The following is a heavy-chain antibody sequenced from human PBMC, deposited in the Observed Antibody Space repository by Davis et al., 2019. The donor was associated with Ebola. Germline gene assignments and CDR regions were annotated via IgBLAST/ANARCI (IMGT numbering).Heavy chain of an antibody. CDR2: IYYSGST. J-gene: IGHJ5*02. CDR3: ARGYSYGPYNWFDP. CDR1: GGSISSGGYY. Sequence: SETLSLTCTVSGGSISSGGYYWNWIRQPPGKGLEWIGYIYYSGSTNYNPSLKSRVTISVDTSKNQFSLKLSSVTAADTAVYYCARGYSYGPYNWFDPWGQGTLVTVSS. V-gene: IGHV4-61*08. D-gene: IGHD5-18*01.